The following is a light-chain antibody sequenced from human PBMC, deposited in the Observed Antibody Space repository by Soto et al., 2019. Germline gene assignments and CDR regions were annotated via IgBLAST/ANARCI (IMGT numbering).Light chain of an antibody. CDR2: GAS. J-gene: IGKJ5*01. V-gene: IGKV3-20*01. CDR3: QHYGASPIT. CDR1: QSVRSN. Sequence: IVMTQSPATLSVSPGERVTLSCRASQSVRSNLAWYQQKPGQAPRLLIFGASNRATDIPARFSGGGSGTDFTLTISRLEPDDFALYYCQHYGASPITFGQGTRLEIK.